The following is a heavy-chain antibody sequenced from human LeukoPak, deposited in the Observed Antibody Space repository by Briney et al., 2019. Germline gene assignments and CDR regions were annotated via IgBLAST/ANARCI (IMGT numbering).Heavy chain of an antibody. D-gene: IGHD3-3*01. CDR2: IKHSGNT. J-gene: IGHJ6*02. Sequence: SENLSLTCAVYGGSLRGYYLGWIRPPPGKGLEGIGEIKHSGNTNYNPSLKSRVTISVDTSKNQFSLKLSSVTAADTAVYYCARGPSYDFWSGYNRGYYYGMDVWGQGTTVTVSS. CDR1: GGSLRGYY. CDR3: ARGPSYDFWSGYNRGYYYGMDV. V-gene: IGHV4-34*01.